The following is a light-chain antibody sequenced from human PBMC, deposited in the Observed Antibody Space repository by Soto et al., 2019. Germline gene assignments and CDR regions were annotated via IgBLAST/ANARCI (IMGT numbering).Light chain of an antibody. Sequence: DVDMTQSPLSLPVTLGQPASISCRSNQSLVHSDGIAYFSWFQQRPGRSPRRLIYKVSNRDSGVPARFSGSGSGTDFALKISRVEAEDVGVYYCMQGTHWPITFGQGTRLEI. J-gene: IGKJ5*01. V-gene: IGKV2-30*02. CDR3: MQGTHWPIT. CDR2: KVS. CDR1: QSLVHSDGIAY.